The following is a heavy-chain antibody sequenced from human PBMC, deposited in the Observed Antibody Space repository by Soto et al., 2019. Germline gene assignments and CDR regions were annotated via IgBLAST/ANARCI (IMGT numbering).Heavy chain of an antibody. Sequence: QLQLQESGPGLVKPSETLSLTCTVSGGSISSSSYYWGWIRQPPGKGLEWIGSIYYSGSTYYNPSLKGRVTMSVDTYKSQFSLTLSSVTAADTAVYYCARSYIVVVVAAGWGHNWFDPWGQGTLVTVSS. CDR2: IYYSGST. J-gene: IGHJ5*02. D-gene: IGHD2-15*01. V-gene: IGHV4-39*01. CDR3: ARSYIVVVVAAGWGHNWFDP. CDR1: GGSISSSSYY.